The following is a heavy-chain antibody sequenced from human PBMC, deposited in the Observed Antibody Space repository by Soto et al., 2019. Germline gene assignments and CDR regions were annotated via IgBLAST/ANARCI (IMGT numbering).Heavy chain of an antibody. CDR1: GGSISSGGYS. Sequence: QLQLQESGSGLVKPSQTLSLTCAVSGGSISSGGYSWSWIRQPPGKGLEWIGYIYHSGTTYYNPSLKSRVTISVDRSKNQFSLKPSSVTAADTAVYYCARSGGAYNWFDPWGQGTLVTVSS. J-gene: IGHJ5*02. CDR2: IYHSGTT. V-gene: IGHV4-30-2*01. CDR3: ARSGGAYNWFDP. D-gene: IGHD2-21*01.